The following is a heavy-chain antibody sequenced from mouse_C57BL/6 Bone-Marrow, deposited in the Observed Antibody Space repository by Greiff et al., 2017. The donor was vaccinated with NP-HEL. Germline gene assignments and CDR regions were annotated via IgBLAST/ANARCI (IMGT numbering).Heavy chain of an antibody. J-gene: IGHJ4*01. Sequence: EVQLVESGGGLVQPKGSLKLSCAASGFSFNTYAMNWVRQAPGKGLEWVARIRSKSNNYATYYADSVKDRFTISRDDSESMLYLQMNNLKTEDTAMYYCVRDGSIYYYAMDYWGQGTSVTVSS. CDR2: IRSKSNNYAT. D-gene: IGHD1-1*01. V-gene: IGHV10-1*01. CDR3: VRDGSIYYYAMDY. CDR1: GFSFNTYA.